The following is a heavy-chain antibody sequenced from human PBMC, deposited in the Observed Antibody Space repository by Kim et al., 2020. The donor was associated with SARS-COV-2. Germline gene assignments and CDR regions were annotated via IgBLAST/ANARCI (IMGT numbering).Heavy chain of an antibody. J-gene: IGHJ4*02. V-gene: IGHV3-23*01. CDR2: ISGSGGST. Sequence: GWSLRLSCAASGFTFSSYAMSWVRQAPGKGLEWVSAISGSGGSTYYADSVKGRFTISRDNSKNTLYLQMNSLRAEDTAVYYCAKGGLLWFGELLSHDFDYWGQGTLVTVSS. CDR3: AKGGLLWFGELLSHDFDY. D-gene: IGHD3-10*01. CDR1: GFTFSSYA.